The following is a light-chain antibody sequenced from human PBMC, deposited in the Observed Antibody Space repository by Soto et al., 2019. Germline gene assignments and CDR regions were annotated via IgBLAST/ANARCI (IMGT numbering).Light chain of an antibody. V-gene: IGKV3D-15*01. CDR3: HQYFRSPLT. CDR1: QSVNIY. CDR2: GAS. J-gene: IGKJ4*01. Sequence: EIVMTQSPATLSVSPGERATLSCRASQSVNIYLAWYQQKPGQAPRLLIFGASSRATGIPARFSGSGSGTEFNLTISSLQSEDVAIYYCHQYFRSPLTFGGGTKVEVK.